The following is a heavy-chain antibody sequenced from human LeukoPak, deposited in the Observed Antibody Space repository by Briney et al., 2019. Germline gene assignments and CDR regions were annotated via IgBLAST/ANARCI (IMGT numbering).Heavy chain of an antibody. V-gene: IGHV3-23*01. J-gene: IGHJ4*02. D-gene: IGHD2-2*01. Sequence: GGSLRLSFSASGFSFFSFAMSWVRQAPGRGLEWVSGINGRGVTTYYADSVKGQFTISRDNAKNMLYLQMNSLRADDTAVYYCARVRYCSSTSCSLRYFDYWGQGALVTVSS. CDR1: GFSFFSFA. CDR3: ARVRYCSSTSCSLRYFDY. CDR2: INGRGVTT.